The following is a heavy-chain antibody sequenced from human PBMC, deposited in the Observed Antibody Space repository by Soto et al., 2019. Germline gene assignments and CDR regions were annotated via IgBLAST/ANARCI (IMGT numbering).Heavy chain of an antibody. V-gene: IGHV1-3*01. Sequence: GASVKVSCKASGYTFTSYAMHWVRQAPGQRLEWMGWINAGNGNTKYSQKFQGRVTITRDTSASTAYMELSSLRSEDTAVYYCARGEGYSSSWYVYYYYGMDVWGQGTTVTVSS. CDR2: INAGNGNT. J-gene: IGHJ6*02. D-gene: IGHD6-13*01. CDR3: ARGEGYSSSWYVYYYYGMDV. CDR1: GYTFTSYA.